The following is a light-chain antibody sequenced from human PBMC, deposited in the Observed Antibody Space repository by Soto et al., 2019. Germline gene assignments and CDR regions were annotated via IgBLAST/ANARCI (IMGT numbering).Light chain of an antibody. V-gene: IGKV3-11*01. CDR2: GAS. J-gene: IGKJ5*01. CDR3: QQRDSWPIN. Sequence: EIVLTQSPASVSFSPGERATLSCRASQSVDSYLVWYQQKPGQAPRLLIFGASNRATGIPARFSGSGSGTDFTLTINSLEPDDFAVYYCQQRDSWPINCGQGTRLEIK. CDR1: QSVDSY.